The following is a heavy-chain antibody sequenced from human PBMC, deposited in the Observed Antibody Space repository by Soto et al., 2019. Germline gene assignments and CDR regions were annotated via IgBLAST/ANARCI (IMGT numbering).Heavy chain of an antibody. CDR1: GFTFSGYG. Sequence: GGSLRLSCAASGFTFSGYGMHWVRQAPGKGLEWVAVISYDGSNKYYADSVKGRFTISRDNSKNTLYLQMNSLRAEDTAVYYCAKDDYGGNSGIFDYWGQGTLVTVSS. CDR2: ISYDGSNK. V-gene: IGHV3-30*18. CDR3: AKDDYGGNSGIFDY. D-gene: IGHD4-17*01. J-gene: IGHJ4*02.